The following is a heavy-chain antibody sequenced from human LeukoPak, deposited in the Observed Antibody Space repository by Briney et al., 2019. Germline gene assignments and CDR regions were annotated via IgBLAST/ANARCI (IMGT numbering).Heavy chain of an antibody. V-gene: IGHV3-74*01. CDR1: GFTFSSYW. CDR2: INSDGSST. J-gene: IGHJ6*04. CDR3: ARVGVVPAAISPYYYGMDV. Sequence: PGGSLRLSCAASGFTFSSYWMHWVRQAPGKGLEWVSRINSDGSSTNYADSVKGRFTISRDNAKNTLYLQMNSLRAEDTAVYYCARVGVVPAAISPYYYGMDVWGKGTTVTVSS. D-gene: IGHD2-2*01.